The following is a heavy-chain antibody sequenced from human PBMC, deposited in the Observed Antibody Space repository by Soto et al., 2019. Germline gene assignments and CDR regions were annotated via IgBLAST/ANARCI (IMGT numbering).Heavy chain of an antibody. CDR2: INHSGST. V-gene: IGHV4-34*01. CDR1: GGSFSGYY. D-gene: IGHD6-6*01. J-gene: IGHJ4*02. Sequence: QVQLQQWGAGLLKPSETLSLTCAVYGGSFSGYYWSWIRQPSGKGLEWIGEINHSGSTNYNPSLKSRVTISVDTSKNQFSLKLSSVTAADTAVYYCARGSPYSLVIAARPHFYFDYWGQGTLVTVSS. CDR3: ARGSPYSLVIAARPHFYFDY.